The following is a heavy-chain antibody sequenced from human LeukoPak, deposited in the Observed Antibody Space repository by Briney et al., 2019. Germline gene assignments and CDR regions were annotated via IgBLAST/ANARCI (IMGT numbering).Heavy chain of an antibody. V-gene: IGHV4-38-2*02. Sequence: SETLSLTCSVSGYSISSGYYWGWIRQPPGKGLEWIGSIYHSGSTYYNPSLESRVTISVDTSKNQFSLKLSSVTAADTAVYYCARDQYYYDSSGYRPDAFDIWGQGTMVTVSS. CDR3: ARDQYYYDSSGYRPDAFDI. CDR1: GYSISSGYY. D-gene: IGHD3-22*01. CDR2: IYHSGST. J-gene: IGHJ3*02.